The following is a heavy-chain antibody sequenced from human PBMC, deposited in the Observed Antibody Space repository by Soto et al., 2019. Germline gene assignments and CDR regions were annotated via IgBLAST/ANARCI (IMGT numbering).Heavy chain of an antibody. CDR2: IWYDGSNK. D-gene: IGHD3-22*01. CDR3: VRATYFSDSGGYTRCFDY. V-gene: IGHV3-33*01. Sequence: AGGSLRLSCAASGFTFSSYGMHWVRQAPGKGLEWVAVIWYDGSNKYCADSVKGRFTISRDNSKNTLYLQMNSLRAEDTAVYYCVRATYFSDSGGYTRCFDYWGQGTLVTVSS. J-gene: IGHJ4*02. CDR1: GFTFSSYG.